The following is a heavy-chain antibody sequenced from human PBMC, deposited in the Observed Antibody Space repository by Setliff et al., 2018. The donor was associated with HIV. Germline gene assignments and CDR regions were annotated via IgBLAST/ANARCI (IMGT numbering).Heavy chain of an antibody. J-gene: IGHJ5*02. D-gene: IGHD2-2*01. CDR2: IKHSGST. V-gene: IGHV4-34*01. Sequence: SETLSLTCAVYGGSFSDYYWSWIRQPPGKGLEWIAEIKHSGSTNYNPSLKSRVTISVDTSENQVSLKLTSVTAADTAVYYCARVLRDTSCYGPWGQGTLVTVSS. CDR3: ARVLRDTSCYGP. CDR1: GGSFSDYY.